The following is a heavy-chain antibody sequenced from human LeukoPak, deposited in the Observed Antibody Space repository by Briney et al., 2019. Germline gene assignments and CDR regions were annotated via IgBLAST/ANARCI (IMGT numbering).Heavy chain of an antibody. J-gene: IGHJ4*02. D-gene: IGHD3-22*01. V-gene: IGHV5-51*01. CDR3: ARRDDSSGYPVNY. CDR2: IYPGDSDT. CDR1: GYSFTSYW. Sequence: GESLKISCKGSGYSFTSYWIGWVRQMPGKSLEWMGIIYPGDSDTRYSPSFQGQVTISADKSISTAYLQRSSLKASDTAMYYCARRDDSSGYPVNYWGQGTLVTVSS.